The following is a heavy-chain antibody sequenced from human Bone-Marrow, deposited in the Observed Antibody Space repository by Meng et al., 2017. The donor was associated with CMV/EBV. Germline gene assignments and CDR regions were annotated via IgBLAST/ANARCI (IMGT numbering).Heavy chain of an antibody. J-gene: IGHJ4*02. D-gene: IGHD3-10*01. CDR1: GYTFTSYG. Sequence: SCRASGYTFTSYGISWVRQAPGQGLEWMGWISAYNGNTNYAQKLQGRVTMTTDTSTSTAYMELRSLRSDDTAVYYCARDKSGSVPFDYWGQGTLVTVSS. CDR2: ISAYNGNT. V-gene: IGHV1-18*01. CDR3: ARDKSGSVPFDY.